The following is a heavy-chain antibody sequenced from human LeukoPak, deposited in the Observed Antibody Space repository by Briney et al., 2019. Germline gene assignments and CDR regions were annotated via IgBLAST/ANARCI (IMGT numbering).Heavy chain of an antibody. D-gene: IGHD3-22*01. Sequence: GSSVKVSCKASGGTFSSYAISWVRQAPGQGLEWMGRIIPILGIANYAQKFQGRVTITADKSTSTAYMELSSLRSEDTAVYYCPRAQPSYYYDSSGWLYYWGQGTLVTVSS. CDR2: IIPILGIA. CDR1: GGTFSSYA. J-gene: IGHJ4*02. V-gene: IGHV1-69*04. CDR3: PRAQPSYYYDSSGWLYY.